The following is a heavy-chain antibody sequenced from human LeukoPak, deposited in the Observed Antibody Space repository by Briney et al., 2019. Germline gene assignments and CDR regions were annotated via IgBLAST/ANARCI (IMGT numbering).Heavy chain of an antibody. CDR3: VRQDNRRLVY. D-gene: IGHD5-24*01. CDR2: IYYTGST. CDR1: GVSLSTSY. Sequence: SETLSLTCTVSGVSLSTSYWSWIRQPPGKGLEWIGYIYYTGSTNYNPSLDSRATISVDTSKHQFSLKLVSVTAADTAVYYCVRQDNRRLVYWGQGVLVTVSS. J-gene: IGHJ4*02. V-gene: IGHV4-59*01.